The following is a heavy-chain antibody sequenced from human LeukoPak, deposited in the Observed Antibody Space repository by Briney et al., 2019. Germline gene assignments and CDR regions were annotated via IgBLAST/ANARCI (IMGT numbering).Heavy chain of an antibody. V-gene: IGHV3-74*01. CDR2: ISSDGTTT. CDR1: GFXFSNYL. J-gene: IGHJ3*02. CDR3: ARDYGGNRRAFDI. Sequence: GGSLRLSCAASGFXFSNYLTHWVRQAPGKGLEWVSRISSDGTTTIYADSVKGRFTISKDNAENTLYLQMNSLRAEDTAVYYCARDYGGNRRAFDIWGQGTMVTVSS. D-gene: IGHD4-23*01.